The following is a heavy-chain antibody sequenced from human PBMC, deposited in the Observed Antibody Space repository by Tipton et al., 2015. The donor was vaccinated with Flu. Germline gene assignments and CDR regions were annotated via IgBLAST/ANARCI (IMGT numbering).Heavy chain of an antibody. CDR1: GGSISSYY. V-gene: IGHV4-59*08. D-gene: IGHD2-15*01. CDR2: IYYSGST. Sequence: LRLSCTVSGGSISSYYWSWIRQPPGKGLEWIGYIYYSGSTNYNPSLKSRVTISVDTSKNQFSLNLTSVTAADTAVFYCARHMSGETRRAYDFWGQGTLVTVSS. CDR3: ARHMSGETRRAYDF. J-gene: IGHJ4*02.